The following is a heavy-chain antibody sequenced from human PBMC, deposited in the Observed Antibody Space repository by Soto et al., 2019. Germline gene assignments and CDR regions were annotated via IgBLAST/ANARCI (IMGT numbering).Heavy chain of an antibody. CDR3: GRGDYANAFAI. D-gene: IGHD4-17*01. J-gene: IGHJ3*02. V-gene: IGHV4-30-2*01. Sequence: QLQLQESGSGLVTPSQTLSLTCAVSGGSISSGGYSWNWIRQPPGKGLEWIGNIYHSGSTYYNASLKSLVTISVDRSKNQFSLKLSSVTAADTAVYYCGRGDYANAFAIWGQGTMVTVSS. CDR2: IYHSGST. CDR1: GGSISSGGYS.